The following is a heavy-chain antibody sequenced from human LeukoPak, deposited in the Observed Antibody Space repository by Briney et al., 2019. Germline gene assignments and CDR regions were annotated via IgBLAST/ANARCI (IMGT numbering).Heavy chain of an antibody. J-gene: IGHJ4*02. D-gene: IGHD6-19*01. CDR1: GFDFNTYG. CDR3: ASNIHTPGWAYYFYS. CDR2: IWYDASNQ. V-gene: IGHV3-33*01. Sequence: PGKSLKLSCAASGFDFNTYGMHWVRQAPGKGLEWVAIIWYDASNQYYAESVKGRFTISRDNSRSTLYLEMSRLTAEDTAVYCCASNIHTPGWAYYFYSWGQGTLVTVSS.